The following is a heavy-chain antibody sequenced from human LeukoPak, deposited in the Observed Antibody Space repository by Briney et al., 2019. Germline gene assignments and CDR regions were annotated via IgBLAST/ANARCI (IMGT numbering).Heavy chain of an antibody. J-gene: IGHJ4*02. Sequence: GGSLRLSCAASGFTFSSYAMSWVRQAPGKGLEWVANINEDGSNKWHLGSVKGRFTVSRDNARNSLYLQMNSLRVEDTAVYYCTRVIVAVPGYFDYFDFWGQGVLVTVSS. CDR1: GFTFSSYA. CDR2: INEDGSNK. CDR3: TRVIVAVPGYFDYFDF. D-gene: IGHD6-19*01. V-gene: IGHV3-7*01.